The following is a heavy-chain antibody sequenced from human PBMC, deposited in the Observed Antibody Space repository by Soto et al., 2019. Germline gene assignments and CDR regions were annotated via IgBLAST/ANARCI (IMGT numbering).Heavy chain of an antibody. CDR1: GYSFSTHA. D-gene: IGHD1-1*01. Sequence: ASVKVSCKASGYSFSTHAMYWVRQAPGQGLEWMGWINGGNGNTKYSQKFRDRVTITRDTSASTGYMELSSLRSEDTAVYYCARGKGMEENYYYYGMDVWGKGNTVTVSS. J-gene: IGHJ6*04. CDR3: ARGKGMEENYYYYGMDV. V-gene: IGHV1-3*01. CDR2: INGGNGNT.